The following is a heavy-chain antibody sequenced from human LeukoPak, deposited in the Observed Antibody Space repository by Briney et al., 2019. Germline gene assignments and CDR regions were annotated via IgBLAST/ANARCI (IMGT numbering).Heavy chain of an antibody. Sequence: GGSLRLSCAASGFTFSSYEMNWVRQAPGKGLGWVSFISSSGNTIYYADSVKGRFIISRDNAKNSLYLQMNSLRAEDTAVYYCARERPGEDTFDIWGQGTMVTVSS. V-gene: IGHV3-48*03. CDR1: GFTFSSYE. J-gene: IGHJ3*02. CDR2: ISSSGNTI. D-gene: IGHD7-27*01. CDR3: ARERPGEDTFDI.